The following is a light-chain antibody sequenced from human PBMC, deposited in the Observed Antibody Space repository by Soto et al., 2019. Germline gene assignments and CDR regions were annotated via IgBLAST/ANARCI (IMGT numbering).Light chain of an antibody. CDR3: QQSYITPYT. CDR2: AAS. J-gene: IGKJ2*01. Sequence: DIQMTQSPSSLSASVGDTVTITCRASQSLSVHLNWYQQKPGKVPKLLIYAASNLQSGVPLRFSGRGSETDFALTISSLQPEDCATYYCQQSYITPYTFGQGTKLEIK. CDR1: QSLSVH. V-gene: IGKV1-39*01.